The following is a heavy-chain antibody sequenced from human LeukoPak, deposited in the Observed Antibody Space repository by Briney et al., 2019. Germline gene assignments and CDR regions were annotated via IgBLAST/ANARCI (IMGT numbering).Heavy chain of an antibody. CDR2: INHSGST. V-gene: IGHV4-34*01. CDR3: AREYDILTGSPPPYYFDY. D-gene: IGHD3-9*01. Sequence: SETLSLTCAVYGGSFSGYYWSWIRQPPGKGLEWIGEINHSGSTNYNPSLKSRVTMSVDTSKNQFSLKLSSVTAADTAVYYCAREYDILTGSPPPYYFDYWGQGTLVTVSS. J-gene: IGHJ4*02. CDR1: GGSFSGYY.